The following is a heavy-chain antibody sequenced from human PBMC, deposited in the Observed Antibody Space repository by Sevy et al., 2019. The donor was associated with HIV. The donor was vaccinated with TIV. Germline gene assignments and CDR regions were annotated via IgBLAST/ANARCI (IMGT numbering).Heavy chain of an antibody. CDR1: GFTFSSYA. CDR3: AKDRKGQLWLSGDFDY. J-gene: IGHJ4*02. Sequence: GGSLRLSCAASGFTFSSYAMSWVRQAPGKGLEWVSAISGSGGSTYYADSVKGRFTISRDNSKNTLYLQMNSLRAEDTAVYYCAKDRKGQLWLSGDFDYWGQGTLVTVSS. V-gene: IGHV3-23*01. D-gene: IGHD5-18*01. CDR2: ISGSGGST.